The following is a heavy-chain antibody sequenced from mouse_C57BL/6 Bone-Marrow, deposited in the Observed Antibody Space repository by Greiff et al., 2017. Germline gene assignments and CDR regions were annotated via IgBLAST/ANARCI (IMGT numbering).Heavy chain of an antibody. CDR3: AKKGSSSWVAY. V-gene: IGHV2-5*01. Sequence: QVQLQQSGPGLVQPSQSLSITCTVSGFSLTSYGVHWVRQSPGKGLEWLGVIWRGGSTDYNAAFMSRLSTTKDNSKSQVFFKMNSLQADDTAIYCCAKKGSSSWVAYWGQGTLVTVSA. D-gene: IGHD1-1*01. CDR1: GFSLTSYG. J-gene: IGHJ3*01. CDR2: IWRGGST.